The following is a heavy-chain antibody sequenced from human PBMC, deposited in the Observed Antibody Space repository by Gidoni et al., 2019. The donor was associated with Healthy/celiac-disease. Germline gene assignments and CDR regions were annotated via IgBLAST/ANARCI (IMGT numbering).Heavy chain of an antibody. D-gene: IGHD5-18*01. V-gene: IGHV4-61*02. CDR3: ARDGGYSYGYFDY. J-gene: IGHJ4*02. CDR1: GGSIRSGSYY. CDR2: IYTSGST. Sequence: QVQLQASGPGLVKPSQTLSLTCPFSGGSIRSGSYYWSWIRQPAGKGLKWIGRIYTSGSTNYNPSLKSRVTISVDTSKNQFSLKLSSVTAADTAVYYCARDGGYSYGYFDYWGQGTLVTVSS.